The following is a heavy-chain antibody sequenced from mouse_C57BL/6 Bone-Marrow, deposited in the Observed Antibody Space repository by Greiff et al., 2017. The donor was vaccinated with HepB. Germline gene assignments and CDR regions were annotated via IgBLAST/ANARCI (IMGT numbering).Heavy chain of an antibody. Sequence: EVKLVESEGGLVQPGSSMKLSCTASGFTFSDYYMAWVRQVPEKGLEWVANINYDGSSTYYLDSLKSRFIISRDNAKNILYLQMSSLKSEDTATYYCARAPDLTPFMDYWGQGTSVTVSS. D-gene: IGHD2-13*01. CDR2: INYDGSST. CDR3: ARAPDLTPFMDY. V-gene: IGHV5-16*01. J-gene: IGHJ4*01. CDR1: GFTFSDYY.